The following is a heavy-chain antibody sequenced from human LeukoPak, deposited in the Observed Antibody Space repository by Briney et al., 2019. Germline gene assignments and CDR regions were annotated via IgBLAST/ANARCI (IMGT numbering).Heavy chain of an antibody. D-gene: IGHD3-10*01. Sequence: GGSLRLSCAASVFTFSNSVMNWVRRAPGKGLEWVSTISSGGAGTYYADSVKGRFSISRDNSKNTLYLQMNSLRAEDTAVYYCAKSGGSGTYPNWFDSWGQGTLVTVSS. V-gene: IGHV3-23*01. CDR2: ISSGGAGT. CDR3: AKSGGSGTYPNWFDS. J-gene: IGHJ5*01. CDR1: VFTFSNSV.